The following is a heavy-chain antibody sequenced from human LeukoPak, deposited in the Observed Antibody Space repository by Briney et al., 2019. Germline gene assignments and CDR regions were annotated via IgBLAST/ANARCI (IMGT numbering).Heavy chain of an antibody. J-gene: IGHJ4*02. CDR1: GGSISDYY. V-gene: IGHV4-59*08. CDR2: IHYSGST. CDR3: ARKRWSIAALDY. Sequence: SETLSLTCTVSGGSISDYYWSWIRQPPGKGLEWLGYIHYSGSTNYKPSLKSRVTISVDTSKNQFSLKLSSVTAADTAVYYCARKRWSIAALDYWGQGTLVTVSS. D-gene: IGHD6-6*01.